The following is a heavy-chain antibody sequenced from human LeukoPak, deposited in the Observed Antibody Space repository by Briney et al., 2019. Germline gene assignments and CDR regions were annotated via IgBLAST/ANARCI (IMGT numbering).Heavy chain of an antibody. D-gene: IGHD1-26*01. CDR3: AKGIRGIYDY. CDR2: ISDSGVST. Sequence: GGSLRLSCAASGFTFNNYAMNWVRQAPEKGLEWVSSISDSGVSTYYADSVKGRFTISRDNYKNTLYLQMNSLPAEYTAVYYCAKGIRGIYDYWGQGTLVTVSS. J-gene: IGHJ4*02. V-gene: IGHV3-23*01. CDR1: GFTFNNYA.